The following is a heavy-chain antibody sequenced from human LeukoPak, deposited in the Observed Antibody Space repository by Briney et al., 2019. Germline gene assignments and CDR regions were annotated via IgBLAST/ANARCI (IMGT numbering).Heavy chain of an antibody. D-gene: IGHD5/OR15-5a*01. Sequence: SVKVSCKASGGTCSSYAISWVRQAPGQGLEWMGRIIPIFGTANYAQKFQGRVTITTDESTSTAYMELSSLRSEDTAVYYCTRDPLVYPYYYYYMDVWGKGTTVTVSS. CDR1: GGTCSSYA. CDR3: TRDPLVYPYYYYYMDV. CDR2: IIPIFGTA. V-gene: IGHV1-69*05. J-gene: IGHJ6*03.